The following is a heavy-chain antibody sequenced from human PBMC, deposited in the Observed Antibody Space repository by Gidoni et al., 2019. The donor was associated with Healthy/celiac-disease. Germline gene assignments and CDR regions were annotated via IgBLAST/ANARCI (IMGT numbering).Heavy chain of an antibody. CDR1: GFTFSSYS. J-gene: IGHJ4*02. CDR3: ARDLGSSGYDPLYYFDY. V-gene: IGHV3-21*01. CDR2: ISSSSSYI. D-gene: IGHD5-12*01. Sequence: EVQLVESGGGLVKPGGSLRLSCAASGFTFSSYSMNWVRQAPGKGLEWVSSISSSSSYIYYADSVKGRFTISRDNAKNSLYLQMNSLRAEDTAVYYCARDLGSSGYDPLYYFDYWGQGTLVTVSS.